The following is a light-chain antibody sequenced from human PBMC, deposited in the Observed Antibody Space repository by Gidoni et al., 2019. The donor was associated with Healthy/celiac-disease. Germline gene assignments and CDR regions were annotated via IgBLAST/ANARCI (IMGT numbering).Light chain of an antibody. V-gene: IGLV2-14*01. CDR3: SSYTSSTLYV. CDR2: EVS. CDR1: SRDVGGYNY. Sequence: QSALTQPASVSGSPGQSITISCTGTSRDVGGYNYVSWYQQHPGKAPKLMIYEVSNRPSGVPDRFSGSKSGNTASLTISGLQAEDEADYYCSSYTSSTLYVFGTGTKVTVL. J-gene: IGLJ1*01.